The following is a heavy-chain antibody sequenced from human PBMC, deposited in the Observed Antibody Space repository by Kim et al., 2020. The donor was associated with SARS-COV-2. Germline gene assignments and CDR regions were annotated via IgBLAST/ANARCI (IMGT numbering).Heavy chain of an antibody. J-gene: IGHJ3*02. D-gene: IGHD4-17*01. CDR3: ARDRDGGDDAFDI. V-gene: IGHV1-46*01. Sequence: AQKFQGRVTMTKDTSTSTVYMELSSLRSEDTAVYYCARDRDGGDDAFDIWGQGTMVTVSS.